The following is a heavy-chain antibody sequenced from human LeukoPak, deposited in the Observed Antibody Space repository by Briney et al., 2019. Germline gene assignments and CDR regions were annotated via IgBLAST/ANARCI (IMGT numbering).Heavy chain of an antibody. J-gene: IGHJ4*02. Sequence: GGPMRLSCAASGFTVNTYDMHWVRQAPGQGPEWIAYFGISGTIYYADSVRGRFTISRDNARNSLFLQMNSLRIDDTAIYYCAGYGFYPYWGQGTPVTVSS. D-gene: IGHD5/OR15-5a*01. CDR1: GFTVNTYD. V-gene: IGHV3-48*01. CDR3: AGYGFYPY. CDR2: FGISGTI.